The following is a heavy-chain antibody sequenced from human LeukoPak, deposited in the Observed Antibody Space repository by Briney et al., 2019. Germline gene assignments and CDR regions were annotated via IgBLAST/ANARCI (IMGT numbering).Heavy chain of an antibody. Sequence: PGGSLRLSCVASGFTFSSYWMGWVRQAPGKGLEWVANMKQDGSAKHYADSVKGRFSISRDNSKNSVYLQMDSLRAEDTPVYYCARDNVGALDYWGHGTLVTVSS. CDR2: MKQDGSAK. CDR3: ARDNVGALDY. D-gene: IGHD1-26*01. CDR1: GFTFSSYW. J-gene: IGHJ4*01. V-gene: IGHV3-7*01.